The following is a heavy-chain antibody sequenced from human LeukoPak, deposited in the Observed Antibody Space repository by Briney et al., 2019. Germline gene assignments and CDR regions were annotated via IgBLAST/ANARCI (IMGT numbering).Heavy chain of an antibody. D-gene: IGHD6-19*01. CDR1: GYTFIGYY. V-gene: IGHV1-8*03. CDR3: ARVTTKQQWLVRYYYYYMDV. CDR2: MNPNRGNT. Sequence: ASVKVSCKASGYTFIGYYMHWVRQAPGQGLESMGWMNPNRGNTGYAQKFQGRVTITRNTSISTAYMELSSLRSEDTAVYYCARVTTKQQWLVRYYYYYMDVWGKGTTVTVSS. J-gene: IGHJ6*03.